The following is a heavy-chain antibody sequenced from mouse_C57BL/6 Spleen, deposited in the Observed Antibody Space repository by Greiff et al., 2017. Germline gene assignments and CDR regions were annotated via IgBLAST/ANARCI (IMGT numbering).Heavy chain of an antibody. CDR3: ARNYYYGSSLYWYFDV. D-gene: IGHD1-1*01. CDR1: GFTFSDYY. Sequence: DVHLVESEGGLVQPGSSMKLSCTASGFTFSDYYMAWVRQVPEKGLEWVANINYDGSSTYYLDSLKSRFIISRDNAKNILYLQMSSLKSEDTATYYCARNYYYGSSLYWYFDVWGTGTTVTVSS. V-gene: IGHV5-16*01. J-gene: IGHJ1*03. CDR2: INYDGSST.